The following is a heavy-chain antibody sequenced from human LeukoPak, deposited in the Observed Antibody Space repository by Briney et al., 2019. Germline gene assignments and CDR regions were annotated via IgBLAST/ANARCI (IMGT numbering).Heavy chain of an antibody. CDR1: GFTFSDYY. V-gene: IGHV3-11*04. D-gene: IGHD3-22*01. CDR3: ARSHYQTSGYFDQDAFDV. CDR2: ISSSGSTI. Sequence: GGSLRLSCAASGFTFSDYYMSWIRQAPGKGLEWVSYISSSGSTIYYADSVKGRFTISRDNAKNSLYLQMNSLRAEDTAVYYCARSHYQTSGYFDQDAFDVWGQGTKVTVSS. J-gene: IGHJ3*01.